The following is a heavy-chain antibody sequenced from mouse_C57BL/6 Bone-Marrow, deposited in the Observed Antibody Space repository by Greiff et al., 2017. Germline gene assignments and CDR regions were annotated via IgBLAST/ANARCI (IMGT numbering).Heavy chain of an antibody. CDR2: ISYDGSN. CDR1: GYSITSGYY. CDR3: ARDPLYYYGSSFYAMDY. V-gene: IGHV3-6*01. D-gene: IGHD1-1*01. Sequence: EVKLMESGPGLVKPSQSLSLTCSVTGYSITSGYYWNWIRQFPGNKLEWMGYISYDGSNNYNPSLKNRISITSDTSKNQFFLKLNSVTTEDTATYYCARDPLYYYGSSFYAMDYWGQGTSVTVSS. J-gene: IGHJ4*01.